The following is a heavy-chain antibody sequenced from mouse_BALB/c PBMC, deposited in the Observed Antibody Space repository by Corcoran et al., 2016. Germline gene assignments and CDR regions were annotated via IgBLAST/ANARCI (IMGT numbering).Heavy chain of an antibody. D-gene: IGHD1-1*01. Sequence: EVQLQQSGPELVKPGASVKMSCKASGYTFTSYVMHWVKQKPGQGLEWIGYINPYNDGTKYNEKFKGKATLTSDKSASTAYRELSSLTSEDSAVYYCARVGYYGSGVFAYWGQGTLVTVSA. V-gene: IGHV1S136*01. CDR3: ARVGYYGSGVFAY. J-gene: IGHJ3*01. CDR1: GYTFTSYV. CDR2: INPYNDGT.